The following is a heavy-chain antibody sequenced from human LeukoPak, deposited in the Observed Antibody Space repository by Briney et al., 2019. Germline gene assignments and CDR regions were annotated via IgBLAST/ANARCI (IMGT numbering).Heavy chain of an antibody. CDR2: IFYTGST. CDR3: ARGHPYYYDSSGYKDY. CDR1: GGSIGSYY. J-gene: IGHJ4*02. V-gene: IGHV4-59*12. Sequence: SETLSLTCTVSGGSIGSYYWSWIRQPPGKGLEWIGYIFYTGSTNYHPSLKSRVTISVDTSKNQFSLKLSSVTAADTAVYYCARGHPYYYDSSGYKDYWGQGTLVTVSS. D-gene: IGHD3-22*01.